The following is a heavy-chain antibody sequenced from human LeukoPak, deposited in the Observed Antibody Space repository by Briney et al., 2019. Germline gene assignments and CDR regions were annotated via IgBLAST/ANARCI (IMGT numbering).Heavy chain of an antibody. D-gene: IGHD2-15*01. J-gene: IGHJ4*02. CDR2: IGGSGDRT. CDR1: GFFFSNYG. Sequence: GGSLRLSCEASGFFFSNYGMNWVRLTPGKGLEWVSGIGGSGDRTYYADSVKGRFTISRDNSKNTLYLQMNSLRAEDTAVYYCARSYKSTLTYPGGGLDYWGQGTLVTVSS. CDR3: ARSYKSTLTYPGGGLDY. V-gene: IGHV3-23*01.